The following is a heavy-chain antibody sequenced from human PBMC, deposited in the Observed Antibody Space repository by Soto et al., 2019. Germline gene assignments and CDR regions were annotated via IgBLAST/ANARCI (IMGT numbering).Heavy chain of an antibody. CDR3: ARDLGYYDSSGYFDY. D-gene: IGHD3-22*01. Sequence: GGSLRLSCAASGFTFSYYYMSWIRQAPGRGLEWVSYISSSGSIIYYADSVKGRFTISRDNAKNSLYLQMNSLRAEDTAVYYCARDLGYYDSSGYFDYWGQGTLVTVSS. CDR2: ISSSGSII. CDR1: GFTFSYYY. J-gene: IGHJ4*02. V-gene: IGHV3-11*01.